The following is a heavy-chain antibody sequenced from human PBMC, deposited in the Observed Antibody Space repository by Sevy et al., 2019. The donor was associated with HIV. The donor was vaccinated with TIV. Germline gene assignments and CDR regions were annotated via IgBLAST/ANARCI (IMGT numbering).Heavy chain of an antibody. CDR2: IYDSGHT. CDR1: GGSFSTYS. CDR3: AREKGTVTILSAFDI. D-gene: IGHD4-17*01. Sequence: SETLSLTCTVSGGSFSTYSWNWIRQSPGKGLEWIGYIYDSGHTNYNPSLKSRVTISVDTSKNQYYLKLNSVTAADTAVYYCAREKGTVTILSAFDIWGQGTRVTVSS. J-gene: IGHJ3*02. V-gene: IGHV4-59*01.